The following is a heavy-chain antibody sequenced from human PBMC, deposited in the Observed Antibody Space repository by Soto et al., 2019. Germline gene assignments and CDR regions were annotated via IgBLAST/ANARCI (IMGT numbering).Heavy chain of an antibody. CDR3: ASPGYSRSWPDYYYVSMDV. Sequence: GASLKISCKGSGYSFTSYWIGWVSQRPGKGLEWMGVIYPGDSDTRYSPSFQCQVTISADKSISTAYLQWSSLKASDTAMYYCASPGYSRSWPDYYYVSMDVWRRGATVAVS. CDR2: IYPGDSDT. V-gene: IGHV5-51*01. CDR1: GYSFTSYW. D-gene: IGHD6-13*01. J-gene: IGHJ6*02.